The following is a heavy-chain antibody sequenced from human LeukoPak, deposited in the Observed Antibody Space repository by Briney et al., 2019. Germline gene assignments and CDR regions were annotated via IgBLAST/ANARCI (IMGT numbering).Heavy chain of an antibody. D-gene: IGHD6-13*01. V-gene: IGHV4-59*01. CDR2: IYYSGST. J-gene: IGHJ4*02. Sequence: SETLSLTCAVYGGSFSGYYWSWIRQPPGKGLEWIGYIYYSGSTNYNPSLKSRVTISVDTSKNQFSLKLSSVTAADTAVYYCARAYAAAGTYYFDYWGQGTLVTVSS. CDR3: ARAYAAAGTYYFDY. CDR1: GGSFSGYY.